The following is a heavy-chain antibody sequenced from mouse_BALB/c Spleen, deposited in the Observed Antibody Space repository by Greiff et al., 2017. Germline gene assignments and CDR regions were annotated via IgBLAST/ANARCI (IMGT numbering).Heavy chain of an antibody. CDR1: GFTFSSYA. D-gene: IGHD2-4*01. Sequence: EVKLVESGGGLVKPGGSLTLSCAASGFTFSSYAMSWVRQTPEKRLEWVASISSGGSTYYPDSVKGRFTISRDNARNILYLQMSSLRSEDTAMYYCARRGMITTFYFDYWGQGTTLTVSS. CDR3: ARRGMITTFYFDY. CDR2: ISSGGST. J-gene: IGHJ2*01. V-gene: IGHV5-6-5*01.